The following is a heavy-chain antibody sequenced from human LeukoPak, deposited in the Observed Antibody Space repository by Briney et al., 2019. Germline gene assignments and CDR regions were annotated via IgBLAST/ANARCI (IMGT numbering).Heavy chain of an antibody. J-gene: IGHJ4*02. CDR3: ARASGYCSSTSCVIDY. CDR2: INHSGST. D-gene: IGHD2-2*01. CDR1: GGSFSGYY. V-gene: IGHV4-34*01. Sequence: SETLSLTCAVYGGSFSGYYWSWIRQPPGKGLEWIGEINHSGSTNYNPSLKSRVTISVDTSKNQFSLKLSSVTAADTAVYYCARASGYCSSTSCVIDYWGQGTLVTVSS.